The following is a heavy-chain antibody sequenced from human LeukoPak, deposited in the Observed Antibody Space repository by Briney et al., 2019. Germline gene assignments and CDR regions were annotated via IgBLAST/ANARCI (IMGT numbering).Heavy chain of an antibody. V-gene: IGHV4-39*01. CDR3: ARQDIVSRYFDY. Sequence: SETLSLTCTVSGGSISSSSYCWGWIRQPPGKGPEWIGSIYYSGSTYYNPSLKSRVTISVDTSKKQFSLKLSSATAADTAVYYCARQDIVSRYFDYWGQGTLVTVSS. D-gene: IGHD5-12*01. CDR1: GGSISSSSYC. J-gene: IGHJ4*02. CDR2: IYYSGST.